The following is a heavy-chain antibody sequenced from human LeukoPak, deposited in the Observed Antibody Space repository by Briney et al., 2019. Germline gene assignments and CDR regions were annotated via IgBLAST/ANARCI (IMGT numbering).Heavy chain of an antibody. Sequence: GASVKVSCKASGYTFTSYGISWVRQAPGQGLEWMGWISAYNGNTNYAQKLQGRVTMTTDTSTSTAYMELRSLRSDDTAVYYCARVFYSSPYYYDSSGYPYYFDYWGQGTLVTVSS. J-gene: IGHJ4*02. CDR2: ISAYNGNT. CDR1: GYTFTSYG. CDR3: ARVFYSSPYYYDSSGYPYYFDY. D-gene: IGHD3-22*01. V-gene: IGHV1-18*01.